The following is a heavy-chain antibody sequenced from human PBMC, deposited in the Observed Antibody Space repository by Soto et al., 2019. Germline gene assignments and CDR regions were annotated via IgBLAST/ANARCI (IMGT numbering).Heavy chain of an antibody. J-gene: IGHJ6*02. CDR1: GFTFSSYA. V-gene: IGHV3-30-3*01. CDR2: ISYDGSNK. Sequence: GSLRLSFAASGFTFSSYAMHWVRQAPGKGLEWVAVISYDGSNKYYADSVKGRFTISRDNSKNTLYLQMNSLRAEDTAVYYCARGGEGYCSSTSCYDGMDVWGQGTTVTVSS. CDR3: ARGGEGYCSSTSCYDGMDV. D-gene: IGHD2-2*01.